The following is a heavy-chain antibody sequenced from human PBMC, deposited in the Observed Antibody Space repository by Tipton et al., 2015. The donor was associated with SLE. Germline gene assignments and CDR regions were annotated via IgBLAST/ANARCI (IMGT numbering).Heavy chain of an antibody. CDR3: AKGKSGSYRDVFNI. D-gene: IGHD3-10*01. V-gene: IGHV5-51*03. Sequence: VQLVQSGAEVKKPGESLKISCKGSGFTFTSYWIGWVRQLPGKGLEWMGIIYPGDSDTRYSLSFQGQVTISADKSITTAYLQWSSLKASDTAMYYCAKGKSGSYRDVFNIWGQGTMVSVSS. CDR2: IYPGDSDT. J-gene: IGHJ3*02. CDR1: GFTFTSYW.